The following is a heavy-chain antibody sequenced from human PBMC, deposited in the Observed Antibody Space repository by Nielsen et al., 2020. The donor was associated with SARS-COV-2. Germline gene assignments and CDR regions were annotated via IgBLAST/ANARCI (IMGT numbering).Heavy chain of an antibody. V-gene: IGHV1-69*01. D-gene: IGHD6-13*01. Sequence: WVRQAPGQGLEWMGGIIPMFGTANYAQKFQGRVTITADESTSTAYMEVSSLRSEDTAVYYCARDKVRIAAAGPAGIYYYYGMDVWGQGTTVTVSS. CDR2: IIPMFGTA. CDR3: ARDKVRIAAAGPAGIYYYYGMDV. J-gene: IGHJ6*02.